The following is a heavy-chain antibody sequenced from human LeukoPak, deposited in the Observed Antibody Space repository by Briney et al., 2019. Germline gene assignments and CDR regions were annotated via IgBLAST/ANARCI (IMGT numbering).Heavy chain of an antibody. Sequence: LSGGSLRLSCRASGFTFSSYAMSWVRQAPGKGLEWVSSLTASGGSTYYADSVKGRFTISRDNSMNTLYLQMNSLRAEDTAVYYCSKDLGRDRYIYWGQGSLVTVSS. J-gene: IGHJ4*02. CDR2: LTASGGST. CDR1: GFTFSSYA. D-gene: IGHD5-24*01. V-gene: IGHV3-23*01. CDR3: SKDLGRDRYIY.